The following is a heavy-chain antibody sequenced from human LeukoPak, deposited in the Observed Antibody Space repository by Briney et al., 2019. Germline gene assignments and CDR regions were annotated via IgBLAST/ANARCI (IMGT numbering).Heavy chain of an antibody. D-gene: IGHD3-10*01. CDR2: IYPRDSDT. CDR1: GYTLTHQW. V-gene: IGHV5-51*01. Sequence: GESLKISCKASGYTLTHQWIGWVRQMSGSGLEWMGIIYPRDSDTIYSPSFQGHVTISADTSINTAYLEWSSLEASDTAIYYCARHSDVIGAIWGQGTLVTVSS. J-gene: IGHJ4*02. CDR3: ARHSDVIGAI.